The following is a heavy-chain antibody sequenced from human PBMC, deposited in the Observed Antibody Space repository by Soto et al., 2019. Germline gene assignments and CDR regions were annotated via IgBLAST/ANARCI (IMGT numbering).Heavy chain of an antibody. Sequence: EVQLLESGGGLVQPGGSLTLSCAASGFTFSRYGMSWLRQAPGKGLEWVSAIDGTGDNTHYADSVKGRFTFSRDNSRNTLYRQMNGLRSEDTTLYYCAKQVTGWFNDAFEVWGQGTLVTVSS. CDR2: IDGTGDNT. V-gene: IGHV3-23*01. D-gene: IGHD6-19*01. J-gene: IGHJ3*01. CDR3: AKQVTGWFNDAFEV. CDR1: GFTFSRYG.